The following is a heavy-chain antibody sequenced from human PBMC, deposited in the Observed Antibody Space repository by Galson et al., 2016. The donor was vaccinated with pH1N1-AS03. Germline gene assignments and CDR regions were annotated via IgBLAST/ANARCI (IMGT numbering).Heavy chain of an antibody. Sequence: SLRLSCAASGFAFNFNSMHWVRQAPGKGLEWIAVLSYAGTSEYFADSVKGRFTVSRDNAKNTLSLQMSNLRVEDTAVYYCAKEGGYTFGQQHLDFWGQGTLVTVAS. D-gene: IGHD5-18*01. CDR2: LSYAGTSE. J-gene: IGHJ4*02. CDR1: GFAFNFNS. CDR3: AKEGGYTFGQQHLDF. V-gene: IGHV3-30*15.